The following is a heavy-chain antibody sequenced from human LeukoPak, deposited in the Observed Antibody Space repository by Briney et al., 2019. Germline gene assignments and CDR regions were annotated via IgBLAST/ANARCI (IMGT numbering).Heavy chain of an antibody. J-gene: IGHJ4*02. CDR1: GYTFTSYD. CDR2: MNSNSGNT. CDR3: ATGEAYSSSWSLDY. V-gene: IGHV1-8*01. Sequence: GASVKVSCKASGYTFTSYDINWVRQATGQGLEWMGWMNSNSGNTGYAQKFQGRVTMTRNTSISTAYMELSSLRSEDTAVYYCATGEAYSSSWSLDYWGQGTLVTVSS. D-gene: IGHD6-13*01.